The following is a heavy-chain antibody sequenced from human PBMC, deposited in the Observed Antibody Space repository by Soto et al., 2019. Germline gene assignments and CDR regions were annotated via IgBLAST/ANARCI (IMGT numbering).Heavy chain of an antibody. Sequence: EVQLVESGGGLVQTGGSLRLSCAASGISVSSNYMSWVRQAPGKGLQWVSLTYSGGNTYYADSVKGRFTISRDNSKNTLXXQXXXXXXXXXXXXXXXXXXXXXXDTXWGQGTLVTVSS. CDR1: GISVSSNY. J-gene: IGHJ4*02. CDR3: XXXXXXXXDTX. CDR2: TYSGGNT. V-gene: IGHV3-66*01.